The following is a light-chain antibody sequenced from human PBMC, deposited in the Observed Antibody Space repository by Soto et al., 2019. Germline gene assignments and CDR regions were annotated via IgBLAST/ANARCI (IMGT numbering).Light chain of an antibody. CDR1: QGISSF. CDR3: QQLNSYPLT. V-gene: IGKV1-9*01. CDR2: AAS. J-gene: IGKJ4*01. Sequence: DIQLTQSPSSLSASVGDRVTITCRASQGISSFLAWYQQKPGKAPKLLIYAASTLQSGVPSRFSGSGSGTEFTLTVSSLQPEDFATYFCQQLNSYPLTFGVGTKVEI.